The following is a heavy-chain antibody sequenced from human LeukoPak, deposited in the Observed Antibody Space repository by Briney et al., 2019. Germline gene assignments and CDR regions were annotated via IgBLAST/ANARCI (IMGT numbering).Heavy chain of an antibody. CDR3: AKGTAPKPNYYYYMDV. J-gene: IGHJ6*03. CDR2: IRYDGSNK. V-gene: IGHV3-30*02. Sequence: PGGSLRLSCAASGFTFSSYGMHWVRQAPGKGLEWVAFIRYDGSNKYYADSVKGRFTISRDNSKNTLYLQMNSLRAEDTAVYYCAKGTAPKPNYYYYMDVWGKGTTVTVSS. CDR1: GFTFSSYG.